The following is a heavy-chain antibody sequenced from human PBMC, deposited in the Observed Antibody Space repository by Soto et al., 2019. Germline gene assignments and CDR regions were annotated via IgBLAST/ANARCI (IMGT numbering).Heavy chain of an antibody. V-gene: IGHV4-30-2*01. J-gene: IGHJ4*02. CDR2: IYHSGST. CDR1: GGSISSGGYS. D-gene: IGHD3-9*01. CDR3: ARSPATGYLDY. Sequence: LSLTCAVSGGSISSGGYSWSWIRQPPGKGLEWIGYIYHSGSTYYNPSLKSRVTISVDRSKNQFSLKLSSVTAADTAVYYCARSPATGYLDYWGQGTLVTVSS.